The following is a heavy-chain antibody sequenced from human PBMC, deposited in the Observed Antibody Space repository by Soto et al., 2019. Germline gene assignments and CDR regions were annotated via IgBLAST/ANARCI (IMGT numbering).Heavy chain of an antibody. D-gene: IGHD3-16*01. CDR3: ARLGAQEIDP. CDR1: GPSISICA. Sequence: SDTQSLTCPVGGPSISICAWGWIRQPPGKGLELIGYIYYSGSTNYTPSLKSRVTISVDTSKNQFSLKLSSVTAADTAVYYCARLGAQEIDPWGQGTLVTVS. V-gene: IGHV4-59*08. CDR2: IYYSGST. J-gene: IGHJ5*02.